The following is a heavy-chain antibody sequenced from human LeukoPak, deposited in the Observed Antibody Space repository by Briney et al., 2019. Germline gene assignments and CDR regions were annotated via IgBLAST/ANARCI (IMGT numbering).Heavy chain of an antibody. CDR1: GGSISSYY. Sequence: ETLSLTCTVSGGSISSYYWSWIRQAPGKGLEWVSAISGSGGSTYHADSVKGRFTISRDNSKNTLYLQMNSLRAEDTAVYYCAKGRSCWPYDAFDIWGQGTMVTVSS. CDR2: ISGSGGST. D-gene: IGHD2-15*01. CDR3: AKGRSCWPYDAFDI. V-gene: IGHV3-23*01. J-gene: IGHJ3*02.